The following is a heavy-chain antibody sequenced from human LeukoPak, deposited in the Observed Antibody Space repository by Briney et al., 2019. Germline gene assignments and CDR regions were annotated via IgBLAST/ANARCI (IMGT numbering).Heavy chain of an antibody. D-gene: IGHD2-2*01. CDR1: GYTFTGYY. Sequence: ASVRVSCKASGYTFTGYYMHWVRQAPGQGLEWMGIINPSGGSTSYAQKFQGRVTMTRDMSTSTVYMELSSLRSEDTAVYYCARDPPDRSTDWCSSTSCWSHSVEFDYWGQGTLVTVSS. J-gene: IGHJ4*02. V-gene: IGHV1-46*01. CDR3: ARDPPDRSTDWCSSTSCWSHSVEFDY. CDR2: INPSGGST.